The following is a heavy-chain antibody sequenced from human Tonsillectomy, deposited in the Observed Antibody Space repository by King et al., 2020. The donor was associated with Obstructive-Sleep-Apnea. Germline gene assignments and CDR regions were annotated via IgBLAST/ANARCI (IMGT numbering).Heavy chain of an antibody. CDR2: ISAYNGNT. CDR1: GYTFTSHG. CDR3: AREVLHCSNTSCQYFFDY. V-gene: IGHV1-18*04. Sequence: QLVQSGAEVKMPGAAVKVSCKASGYTFTSHGITWVRQAPGQGLEWMGWISAYNGNTNYAQKLQGRVTMTTDTSTSTAYMELRSLRSDDTAMYYCAREVLHCSNTSCQYFFDYWGQGTLVTVSS. D-gene: IGHD2-2*01. J-gene: IGHJ4*02.